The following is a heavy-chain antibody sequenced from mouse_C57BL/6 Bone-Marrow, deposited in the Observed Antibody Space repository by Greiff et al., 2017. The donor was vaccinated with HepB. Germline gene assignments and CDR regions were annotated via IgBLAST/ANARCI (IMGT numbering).Heavy chain of an antibody. D-gene: IGHD2-2*01. CDR3: ARDGYDGRDFDY. CDR1: EYEFPSHD. Sequence: EVKLMESGGGLVQPGESLKLSCESNEYEFPSHDMSWVRKTPEKRLELVAAINSDGGSTYYPDTMERRFIISRDNTKKTLYLQMGSLRSEDTALYYCARDGYDGRDFDYWGQGTTLTVSS. J-gene: IGHJ2*01. V-gene: IGHV5-2*01. CDR2: INSDGGST.